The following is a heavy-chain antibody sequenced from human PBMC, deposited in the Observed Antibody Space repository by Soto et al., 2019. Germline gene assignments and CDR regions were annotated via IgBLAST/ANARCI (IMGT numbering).Heavy chain of an antibody. V-gene: IGHV3-9*01. J-gene: IGHJ3*02. D-gene: IGHD3-3*01. CDR2: ISWNSGSI. CDR3: AKAITIFGVVILDAFDI. Sequence: GGSLRLSCAAFGFTFDDYAMHWVRQAPGKGLEWVSGISWNSGSIGYADSVKGRFTISRDNAKNSLYLQMNSLRAEDTALYYCAKAITIFGVVILDAFDIWGQGTMVTVSS. CDR1: GFTFDDYA.